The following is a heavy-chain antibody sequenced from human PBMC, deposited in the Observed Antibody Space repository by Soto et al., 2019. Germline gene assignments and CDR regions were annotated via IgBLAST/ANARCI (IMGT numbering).Heavy chain of an antibody. CDR2: IIPIFGTT. CDR3: ARVRSSWYEDYFDY. J-gene: IGHJ4*02. CDR1: GGTFSNYA. Sequence: QVQLVQSGAEVKKPGSSVKVSCKASGGTFSNYAISWVRQAPGQGLEWMGGIIPIFGTTNYAQRFQGRVTITADESTSTAYRELSSLRCEDTAVYYCARVRSSWYEDYFDYWGQGTLVTVSS. V-gene: IGHV1-69*12. D-gene: IGHD6-13*01.